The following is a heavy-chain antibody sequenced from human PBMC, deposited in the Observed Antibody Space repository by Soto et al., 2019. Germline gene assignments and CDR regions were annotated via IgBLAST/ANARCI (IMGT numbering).Heavy chain of an antibody. D-gene: IGHD6-19*01. CDR2: ISSSSSYI. CDR3: ARDRDSSGWRDFAY. Sequence: EVQLVESGGGLVKPGGSLRLSCAASGFTFSSYSMNWVRQAPGKGLEWVSSISSSSSYIYYADSVKGRFTISRDNAKNSLYLQMNSLRAEDTAVYYCARDRDSSGWRDFAYWGQRTLVTVSS. V-gene: IGHV3-21*01. CDR1: GFTFSSYS. J-gene: IGHJ4*02.